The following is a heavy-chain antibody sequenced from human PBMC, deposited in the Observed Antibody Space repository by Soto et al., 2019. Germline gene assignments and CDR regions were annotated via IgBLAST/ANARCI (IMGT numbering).Heavy chain of an antibody. J-gene: IGHJ6*02. CDR1: GGSISSGGYS. Sequence: SETLSLTCAVSGGSISSGGYSWILIRQPPGKGLEWIGYIYHSGSTYYNPSLKSRVTISVDRSKNQFSLKLSSVTAADTAVYYCVGSGDYHNSGMDVCAQRTTVTVSS. V-gene: IGHV4-30-2*01. CDR3: VGSGDYHNSGMDV. D-gene: IGHD3-22*01. CDR2: IYHSGST.